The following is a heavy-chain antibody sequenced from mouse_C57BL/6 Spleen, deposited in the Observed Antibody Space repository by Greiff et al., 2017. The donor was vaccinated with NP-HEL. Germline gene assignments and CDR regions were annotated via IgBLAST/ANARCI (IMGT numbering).Heavy chain of an antibody. CDR1: GFTFSSYA. Sequence: EVKVVESGGGLVKPGGSLKLSCAASGFTFSSYAMSWVRQTPEKRLEWVATISDGGSYTYYPDNVKGRFTISRDNAKNNLYLQMSHLKSEDTAMYYCAREGKPNYFDYWGQGTTLTVSS. CDR2: ISDGGSYT. D-gene: IGHD2-1*01. V-gene: IGHV5-4*01. J-gene: IGHJ2*01. CDR3: AREGKPNYFDY.